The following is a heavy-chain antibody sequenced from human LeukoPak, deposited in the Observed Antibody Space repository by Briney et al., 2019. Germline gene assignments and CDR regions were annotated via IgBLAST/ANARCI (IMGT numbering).Heavy chain of an antibody. CDR1: GFTFSPYA. D-gene: IGHD1-26*01. CDR3: AKDGLAHGAAAHFQH. CDR2: ITGSGAST. Sequence: GGSLRLSCAASGFTFSPYAMSWVRQAPGKGLEWVSTITGSGASTYYADSVRGRFTISRDTSKNTLYLQMNSLRAEDTAVYYCAKDGLAHGAAAHFQHWGQGTLVTVSS. V-gene: IGHV3-23*01. J-gene: IGHJ1*01.